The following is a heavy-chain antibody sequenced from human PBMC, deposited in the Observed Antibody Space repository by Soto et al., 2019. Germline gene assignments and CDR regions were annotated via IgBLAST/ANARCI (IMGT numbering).Heavy chain of an antibody. CDR3: AKKLQPASASAATDS. V-gene: IGHV3-30*18. Sequence: GSLRLSCAASGFTLSSYGMHWVRQAPGKGLEWVAVISYDGSKKYYADSVRGRFTISRDNSDNTLYLQLNSLRVDDTAFYYFAKKLQPASASAATDSWGQGTLVTVSS. J-gene: IGHJ5*02. CDR1: GFTLSSYG. D-gene: IGHD6-13*01. CDR2: ISYDGSKK.